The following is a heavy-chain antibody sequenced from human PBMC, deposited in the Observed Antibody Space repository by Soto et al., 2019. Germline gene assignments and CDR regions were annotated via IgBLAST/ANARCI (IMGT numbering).Heavy chain of an antibody. D-gene: IGHD6-19*01. Sequence: ASVKVSCKASGYTFTSYAIHWVRQAPGQRLEWMGWINAGNGNTKHSQKFQGRVSITRDTSASTAYMELSSLRSEDTAVYYCARDWQVTGTGFDYWGPGTLVTVS. V-gene: IGHV1-3*01. CDR2: INAGNGNT. CDR1: GYTFTSYA. J-gene: IGHJ4*02. CDR3: ARDWQVTGTGFDY.